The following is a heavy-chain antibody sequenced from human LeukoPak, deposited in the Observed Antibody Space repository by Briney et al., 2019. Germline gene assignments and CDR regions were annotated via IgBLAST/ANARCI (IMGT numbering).Heavy chain of an antibody. CDR2: IYYSGSA. CDR3: ARGAGDSALTTLDY. D-gene: IGHD1-1*01. J-gene: IGHJ4*02. Sequence: SETLSLTYTVSGGSISSSSYYWVWIRQPPGKGLEWIGSIYYSGSAYYNPSLKSRVTISVDTSKNQFSLRMSSVTAADTAVYYCARGAGDSALTTLDYWGQGALVTVSS. V-gene: IGHV4-39*01. CDR1: GGSISSSSYY.